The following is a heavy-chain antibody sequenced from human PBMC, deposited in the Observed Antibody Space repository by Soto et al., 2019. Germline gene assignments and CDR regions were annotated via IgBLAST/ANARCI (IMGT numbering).Heavy chain of an antibody. Sequence: SQTXSLTCTVSGGSIRSYYWSWIRQPPGKGLEWIGYIYYSGSTNYNPSLKSRVTISVDTSKNQFSLKLSSVTAADTAVYYCARFLGIWYMDVWGKGTTVTVLL. V-gene: IGHV4-59*01. CDR3: ARFLGIWYMDV. J-gene: IGHJ6*03. CDR2: IYYSGST. CDR1: GGSIRSYY. D-gene: IGHD7-27*01.